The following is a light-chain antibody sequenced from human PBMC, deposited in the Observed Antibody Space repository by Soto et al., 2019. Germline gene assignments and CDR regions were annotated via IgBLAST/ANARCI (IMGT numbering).Light chain of an antibody. CDR2: DVT. CDR3: CSYAGSYTWV. Sequence: QSALTQPASVSGSPGQSITISCTGTSSDVGTYNFVSWYQHHPGKAPKVIIYDVTKRPSGVSARFFGSKSGNTASLTISGLQAEDESDYYCCSYAGSYTWVFGGGPQLTVL. J-gene: IGLJ3*02. CDR1: SSDVGTYNF. V-gene: IGLV2-23*02.